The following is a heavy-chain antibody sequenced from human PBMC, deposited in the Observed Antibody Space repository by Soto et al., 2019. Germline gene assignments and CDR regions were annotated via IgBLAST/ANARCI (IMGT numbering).Heavy chain of an antibody. CDR2: IGAARDP. D-gene: IGHD2-2*02. J-gene: IGHJ6*02. V-gene: IGHV3-13*05. CDR3: ARAYTGRLPRREDYYYAMDV. Sequence: GESLKISCATSGFTFSNFDMHWVRQVPGKGLEWVSAIGAARDPYYLGSVKGRFTISRENAKNSVYLQMNDLRAGDSAVYYCARAYTGRLPRREDYYYAMDVWGQGTTVTVSS. CDR1: GFTFSNFD.